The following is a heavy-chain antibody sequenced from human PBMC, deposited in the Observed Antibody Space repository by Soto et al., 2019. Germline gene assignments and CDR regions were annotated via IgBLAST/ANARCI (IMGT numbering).Heavy chain of an antibody. D-gene: IGHD2-15*01. CDR2: IVVGSGHT. J-gene: IGHJ5*02. V-gene: IGHV1-58*01. Sequence: SVKVSCKASGSTFTSSAVQWVRQARGQRLEWIGWIVVGSGHTNYEQKLQERVTITRDLSTSTAYMELSSLRSEDTAVYYCTRLSTNRAKVLVVLAATREGFDPWG. CDR3: TRLSTNRAKVLVVLAATREGFDP. CDR1: GSTFTSSA.